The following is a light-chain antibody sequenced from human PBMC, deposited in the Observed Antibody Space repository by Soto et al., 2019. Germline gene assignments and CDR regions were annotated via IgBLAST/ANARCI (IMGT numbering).Light chain of an antibody. CDR3: QSFDSVLRAFV. CDR2: GNN. V-gene: IGLV1-40*01. Sequence: QSVLTQAPSISGAPGQRVAISCTGSSSNIGAGYDVHWFQQFPGTAPRLLIYGNNNRPSGVPDRFSGSESGTSASLAIAGLQAGDEAIYYCQSFDSVLRAFVFGTGTKVTVL. CDR1: SSNIGAGYD. J-gene: IGLJ1*01.